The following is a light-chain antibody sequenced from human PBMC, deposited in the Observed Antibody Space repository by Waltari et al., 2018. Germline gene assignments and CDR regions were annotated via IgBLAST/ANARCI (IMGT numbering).Light chain of an antibody. CDR1: SSDVGGYNY. CDR3: SSYTRINTLVL. CDR2: EVS. Sequence: QSALTQPASVSGSPGQSITISCTGTSSDVGGYNYVSWYQQHPGKAPKLMIYEVSNRPSGFSKRFSGSKSGNTASLTISGLQPEDEADYYCSSYTRINTLVLFGEGTKLTVL. V-gene: IGLV2-14*01. J-gene: IGLJ2*01.